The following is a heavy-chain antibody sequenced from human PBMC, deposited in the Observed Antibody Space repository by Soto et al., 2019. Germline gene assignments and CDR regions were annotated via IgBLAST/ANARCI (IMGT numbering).Heavy chain of an antibody. CDR2: VSFTGST. CDR3: ARQGYCDSTSCYRWFDP. CDR1: GDSINRSPYW. V-gene: IGHV4-39*01. Sequence: QLQLQESGPGLVKPSETLSLTCTVSGDSINRSPYWWGWIRQPPGKGLEWIASVSFTGSTYYNPSLKSRVTVSVDTSKNQFSLRLTSVSAADTAVYHCARQGYCDSTSCYRWFDPWGQGTLVTVSS. D-gene: IGHD2-2*01. J-gene: IGHJ5*02.